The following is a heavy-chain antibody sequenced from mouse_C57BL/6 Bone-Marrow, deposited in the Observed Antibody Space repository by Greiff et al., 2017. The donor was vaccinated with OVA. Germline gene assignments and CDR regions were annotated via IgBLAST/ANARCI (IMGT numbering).Heavy chain of an antibody. CDR2: IDPANGNT. D-gene: IGHD2-5*01. V-gene: IGHV14-3*01. CDR1: GFNIKNTY. CDR3: AIDYYSNARAMGY. J-gene: IGHJ4*01. Sequence: EVQLQQSVAELVRPGASVKLSCTASGFNIKNTYMHWVKQRPEQGLEWIGRIDPANGNTKYAPQFQGKATITADTSSNTAYLQLSSLTSEDTASYYWAIDYYSNARAMGYGGQGTSVTVSA.